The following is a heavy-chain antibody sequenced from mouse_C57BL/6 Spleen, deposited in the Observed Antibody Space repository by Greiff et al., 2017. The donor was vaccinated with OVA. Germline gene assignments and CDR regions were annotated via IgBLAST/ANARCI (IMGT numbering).Heavy chain of an antibody. D-gene: IGHD1-1*01. J-gene: IGHJ4*01. CDR3: TRFTTVVATENYYAMDY. CDR2: IDPETGGT. V-gene: IGHV1-15*01. Sequence: VQLQQSGAELVRPGASVTLSCKASGYTFTDYEMHWVKQTPVHGLEWIGAIDPETGGTAYNPKFKGKAILTADKSSRTAYMELRSLTSEDSAVYYCTRFTTVVATENYYAMDYWGQGTSVTVSS. CDR1: GYTFTDYE.